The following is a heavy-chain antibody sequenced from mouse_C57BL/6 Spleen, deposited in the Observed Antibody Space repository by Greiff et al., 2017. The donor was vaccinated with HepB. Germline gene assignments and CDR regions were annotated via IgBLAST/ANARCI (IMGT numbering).Heavy chain of an antibody. CDR3: ARQGFYSNYVHFDY. Sequence: QVQLKQPGAELVKPGASVKMSCKASGYTFTSYWITWVKQRPGQGLEWIGDIYPGSGSTNYNEKFKSKATLTVDTSSSTAYMQLSSLTSEDSAVYYCARQGFYSNYVHFDYWGQGTTLTVSS. D-gene: IGHD2-5*01. CDR1: GYTFTSYW. V-gene: IGHV1-55*01. CDR2: IYPGSGST. J-gene: IGHJ2*01.